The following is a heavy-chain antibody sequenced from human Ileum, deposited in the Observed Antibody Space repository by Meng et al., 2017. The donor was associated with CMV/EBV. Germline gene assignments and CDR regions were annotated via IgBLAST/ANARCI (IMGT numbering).Heavy chain of an antibody. CDR3: GGGAATRAVDFDY. CDR2: LIHFAST. CDR1: SGSSINNY. V-gene: IGHV4-34*04. D-gene: IGHD5-24*01. J-gene: IGHJ4*02. Sequence: VQLLQWAGRMLVPSETPPLPCFVVSGSSINNYCSWIRWPPGKRVVWFGELIHFASTIDNHSLDSRPTITVVTSHSNLSLKIRSAAAAAAAVYYCGGGAATRAVDFDYWGQGTLVTVSS.